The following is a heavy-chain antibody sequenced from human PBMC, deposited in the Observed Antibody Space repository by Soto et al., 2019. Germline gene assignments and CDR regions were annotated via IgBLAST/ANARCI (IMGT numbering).Heavy chain of an antibody. D-gene: IGHD3-10*01. Sequence: PSDTLSLTCTVSGGSISSYDWSWIRQPPGKGLEWIGYIYYSGSTNYNPSLKSRVTISVDTSKNQFSLKLSSVTAADTAVYYCARESYYGSGATVVAYWGQGTLVTVSS. CDR2: IYYSGST. CDR1: GGSISSYD. V-gene: IGHV4-59*01. J-gene: IGHJ4*02. CDR3: ARESYYGSGATVVAY.